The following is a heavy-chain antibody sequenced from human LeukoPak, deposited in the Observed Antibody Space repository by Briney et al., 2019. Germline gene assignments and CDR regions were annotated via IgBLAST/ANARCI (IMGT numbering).Heavy chain of an antibody. J-gene: IGHJ6*03. CDR1: GGSISSSSYY. Sequence: PSETLSLTCTVSGGSISSSSYYWGWIRQPPGKGLEWIGSIYYSGSTHFHPSLKSRVTISLDTSKNQFSLKLSSVTAADTAVYYCARTTEGYCRGRSCYSYYYYMDVWGKGTTVTVSS. CDR3: ARTTEGYCRGRSCYSYYYYMDV. D-gene: IGHD2-15*01. CDR2: IYYSGST. V-gene: IGHV4-39*07.